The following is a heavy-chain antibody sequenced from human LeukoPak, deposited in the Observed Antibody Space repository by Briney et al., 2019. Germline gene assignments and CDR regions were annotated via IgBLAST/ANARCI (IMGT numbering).Heavy chain of an antibody. CDR1: GGSFSGYY. V-gene: IGHV4-34*01. D-gene: IGHD5-18*01. CDR2: INHSGST. J-gene: IGHJ4*02. CDR3: ASIRGYNYGPLYFDY. Sequence: ASETLSLTCAVYGGSFSGYYWSWIRQPPGKGLEWIGEINHSGSTYYNPSLKSRVTISVDTSKNQFSLKLSSVTAADTAVYYCASIRGYNYGPLYFDYWGQGTLVTVSS.